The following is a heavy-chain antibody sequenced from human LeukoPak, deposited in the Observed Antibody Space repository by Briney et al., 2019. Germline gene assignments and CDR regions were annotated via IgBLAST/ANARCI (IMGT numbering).Heavy chain of an antibody. V-gene: IGHV1-69*13. CDR1: GYTFTSYG. CDR2: IIPIFGTA. D-gene: IGHD6-6*01. J-gene: IGHJ4*02. Sequence: SVKVSCKASGYTFTSYGISWVRQAPGQGLEWMGGIIPIFGTANYAQKFQGRVTTTADESTSTAYMELSSLRSEDTAVYYCASYSSSSTDYWGQGTLVTVSS. CDR3: ASYSSSSTDY.